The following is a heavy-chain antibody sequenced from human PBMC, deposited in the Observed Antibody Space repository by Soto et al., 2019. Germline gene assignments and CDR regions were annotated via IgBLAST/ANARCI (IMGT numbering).Heavy chain of an antibody. CDR3: AKRKDIVVVVAATWFDP. CDR1: GFTFSSYA. CDR2: ISGSGGST. Sequence: EVQLLESGGGLVQPGGSLRLSCAASGFTFSSYAMSWVRQAPGKGLEWVSAISGSGGSTYYADSVKGRFTISRDNSKNTLYLQINSLRAEDTAVYFCAKRKDIVVVVAATWFDPWGQGTLVTVSS. J-gene: IGHJ5*02. V-gene: IGHV3-23*01. D-gene: IGHD2-15*01.